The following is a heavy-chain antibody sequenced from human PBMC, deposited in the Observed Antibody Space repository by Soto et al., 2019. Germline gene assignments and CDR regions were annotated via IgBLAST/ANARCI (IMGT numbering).Heavy chain of an antibody. CDR3: ARDYPSEFCGGDCVGWFDP. CDR1: GFTFSSYG. J-gene: IGHJ5*02. CDR2: IWYDGSNK. D-gene: IGHD2-21*02. V-gene: IGHV3-33*01. Sequence: QVQLVESGGGVVQPGRSLRLSCAASGFTFSSYGMHWVRQAPGKGLEWVAVIWYDGSNKYYADSVKGRFTISRDNSKNTLYLQMNSLRAEDTAVYYCARDYPSEFCGGDCVGWFDPWGQGTLVTVSS.